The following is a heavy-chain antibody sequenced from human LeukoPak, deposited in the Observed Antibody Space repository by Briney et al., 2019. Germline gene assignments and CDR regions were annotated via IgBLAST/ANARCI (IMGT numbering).Heavy chain of an antibody. V-gene: IGHV1-18*01. CDR1: GCTFTSYG. CDR3: ARSVRDRDAFDI. J-gene: IGHJ3*02. CDR2: ISAYNGNT. D-gene: IGHD3-10*01. Sequence: ASVKVSCKASGCTFTSYGISWVRQAPGQGLEWMGWISAYNGNTNYAQKLQGRVTMTTDTSTSTAYMELRSLRSDDTAVYYCARSVRDRDAFDIWGQGTMVTVSS.